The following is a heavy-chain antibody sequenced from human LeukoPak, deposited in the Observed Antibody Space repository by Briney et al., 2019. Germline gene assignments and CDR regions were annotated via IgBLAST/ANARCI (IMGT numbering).Heavy chain of an antibody. V-gene: IGHV1-46*01. Sequence: GASVKVSCKASGYTFTGYYMHWVRQAPGQGLEWMGIINPSGGSTSYAQKFQGRVTMTRDTSTSTVYMELSSLRSEDTAVYYCARDDGPTQAFDYWGQGTLVTVSS. D-gene: IGHD2-15*01. CDR2: INPSGGST. J-gene: IGHJ4*02. CDR3: ARDDGPTQAFDY. CDR1: GYTFTGYY.